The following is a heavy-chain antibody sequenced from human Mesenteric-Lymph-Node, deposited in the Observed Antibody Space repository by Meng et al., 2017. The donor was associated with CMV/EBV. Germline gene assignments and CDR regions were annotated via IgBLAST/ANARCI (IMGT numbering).Heavy chain of an antibody. V-gene: IGHV3-74*01. CDR3: ASAYYDNRPFDY. J-gene: IGHJ4*02. CDR1: GFTFSSYW. Sequence: GESLKISCAASGFTFSSYWMHWVRQAPGKGLVWVSRINSDGSSTSYADSVKGRFTISRDNAKNTLYLQMNSLRAEDTAVYYCASAYYDNRPFDYWGQGTLVTVSS. CDR2: INSDGSST. D-gene: IGHD3-22*01.